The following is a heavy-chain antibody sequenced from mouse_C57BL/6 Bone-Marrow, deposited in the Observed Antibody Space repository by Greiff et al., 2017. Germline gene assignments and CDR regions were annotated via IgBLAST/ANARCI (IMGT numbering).Heavy chain of an antibody. J-gene: IGHJ4*01. Sequence: EVMLVESGEGLVKPGGSLKLSCAASGFTFSSYAMSWVRQTPEKRLEWVAYISSGGDYIYYADTVKGRFTISRDNARNTLYLHMSSLKSEDTAMYYCTREAYDDGYYAMDYWGQGTSVTVSS. CDR2: ISSGGDYI. D-gene: IGHD2-12*01. V-gene: IGHV5-9-1*02. CDR1: GFTFSSYA. CDR3: TREAYDDGYYAMDY.